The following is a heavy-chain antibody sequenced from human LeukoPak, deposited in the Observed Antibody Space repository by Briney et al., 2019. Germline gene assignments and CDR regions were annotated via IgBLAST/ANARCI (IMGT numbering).Heavy chain of an antibody. V-gene: IGHV4-39*07. CDR2: IYYSGST. CDR1: GGSISSSSYY. Sequence: PSETLSLTCTVSGGSISSSSYYWGWIRQPPGKGLEWIGSIYYSGSTNYNPSLKSRVTISVDTSKNQFSLKLSSVTAADTAVYYCARDGYSTLFDYWGQGTLVTVSS. J-gene: IGHJ4*02. D-gene: IGHD5-24*01. CDR3: ARDGYSTLFDY.